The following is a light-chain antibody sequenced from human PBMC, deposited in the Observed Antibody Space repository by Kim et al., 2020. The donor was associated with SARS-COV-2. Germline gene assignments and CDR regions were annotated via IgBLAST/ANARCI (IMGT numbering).Light chain of an antibody. Sequence: EIVLTQSPGTLSLSPGERATLSCRASQSVSSSYLAWYQQNPGQAPRLLIYGASSRATGIPDRFSGSGSGTDFTLTISRLEPEDFAVYYCQQYGSSPYTFGQGTKLENK. CDR2: GAS. J-gene: IGKJ2*01. V-gene: IGKV3-20*01. CDR1: QSVSSSY. CDR3: QQYGSSPYT.